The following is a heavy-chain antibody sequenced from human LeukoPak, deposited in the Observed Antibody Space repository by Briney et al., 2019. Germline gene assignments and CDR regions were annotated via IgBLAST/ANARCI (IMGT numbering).Heavy chain of an antibody. CDR1: GFTFSSYA. D-gene: IGHD2-15*01. Sequence: PGGSLRLSCAASGFTFSSYAMHWVRQAPGKGLEWVALISYDGGNKYYADSVKGQFTISRDNSKNTLYLQMNSLRTEDTAVYYCARGCGGRRGSCYQYYGVDVWGQGTTVTVSS. J-gene: IGHJ6*02. V-gene: IGHV3-30-3*01. CDR2: ISYDGGNK. CDR3: ARGCGGRRGSCYQYYGVDV.